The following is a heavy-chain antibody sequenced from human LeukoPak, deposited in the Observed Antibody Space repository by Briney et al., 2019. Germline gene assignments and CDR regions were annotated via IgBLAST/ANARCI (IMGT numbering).Heavy chain of an antibody. Sequence: PGRSLRLSCAASGFTFDDYAMHWVRQAPGKGLEWVSGISWNSGSIGYADSEKGRFTISRDNAKNSLYLQMNSLRAEDTALYYCAKETVGYQLLQSGIDYWGQGTLVTVSS. CDR2: ISWNSGSI. V-gene: IGHV3-9*01. D-gene: IGHD2-2*01. CDR1: GFTFDDYA. J-gene: IGHJ4*02. CDR3: AKETVGYQLLQSGIDY.